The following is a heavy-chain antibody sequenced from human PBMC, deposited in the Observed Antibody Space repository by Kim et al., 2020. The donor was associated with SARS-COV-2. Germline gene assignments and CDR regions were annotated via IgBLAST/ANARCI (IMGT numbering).Heavy chain of an antibody. CDR2: IIPILGIA. J-gene: IGHJ3*02. CDR3: AREGGPPADAFDI. V-gene: IGHV1-69*04. Sequence: SVKVSCKASGGTFSSYAISWVRQAPGQGLEWMGRIIPILGIANYAQKFQGRVTITADKSTSTAYMELSSLRSEDTAVYYCAREGGPPADAFDIWGQGTMVTVSS. CDR1: GGTFSSYA. D-gene: IGHD3-16*01.